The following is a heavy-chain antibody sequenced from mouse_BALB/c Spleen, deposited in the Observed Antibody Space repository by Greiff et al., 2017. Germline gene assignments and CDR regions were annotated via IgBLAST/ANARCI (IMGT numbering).Heavy chain of an antibody. D-gene: IGHD2-12*01. J-gene: IGHJ4*01. Sequence: EVQLVESGGGLVKPGGSLKLSCAASGFTFSSYAMSWVRQSPEKRLEWVAEISSGGSYTYYPDTVTGRFTISRDNAKNTLYLEMSSLRSEDTAMYYCARNDAGYAMDYWGQGTSVTVSS. V-gene: IGHV5-9-4*01. CDR1: GFTFSSYA. CDR3: ARNDAGYAMDY. CDR2: ISSGGSYT.